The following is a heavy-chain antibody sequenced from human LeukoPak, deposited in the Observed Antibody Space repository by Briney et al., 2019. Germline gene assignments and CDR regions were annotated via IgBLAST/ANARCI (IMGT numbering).Heavy chain of an antibody. CDR2: ISYDGSNK. CDR1: GFTFSSYA. D-gene: IGHD3-22*01. J-gene: IGHJ4*02. V-gene: IGHV3-30-3*01. Sequence: GGSLRLSCAASGFTFSSYAMHWVRQAPGKGLEWVTVISYDGSNKYYADSVEGRFTISRDNSKNTLYLQMNSLRAEDTAVYYCARGLYYYDNSGFPFWGQGTLVTVSS. CDR3: ARGLYYYDNSGFPF.